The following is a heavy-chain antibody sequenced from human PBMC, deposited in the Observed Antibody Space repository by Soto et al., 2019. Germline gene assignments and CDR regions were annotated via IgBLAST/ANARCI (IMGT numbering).Heavy chain of an antibody. CDR1: GGTFSSYA. CDR3: AREGSSIDTAMGYYYYGMDV. D-gene: IGHD5-18*01. CDR2: IIPIFGTA. J-gene: IGHJ6*02. V-gene: IGHV1-69*13. Sequence: SVKVSCKASGGTFSSYAISWVRQAPGQGLEWMGGIIPIFGTANYAQKFQGRVTITADESTSTAYMELSSLRSEDTAVYYCAREGSSIDTAMGYYYYGMDVWGQGTTVTVSS.